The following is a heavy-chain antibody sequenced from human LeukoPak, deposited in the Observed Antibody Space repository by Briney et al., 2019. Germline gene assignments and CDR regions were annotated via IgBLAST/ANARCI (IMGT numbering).Heavy chain of an antibody. CDR3: ARGGYSGYDLSPKYYGMDV. V-gene: IGHV3-73*01. Sequence: PGGSLRLSCAASGFTFSGSAMHWVRQASGKGLEWVGRIRSKANSYATAYAASVKGRFTISRDDSKNTAYLQMNSLKTEDTAVYYCARGGYSGYDLSPKYYGMDVWGQGTTVTVSS. CDR2: IRSKANSYAT. D-gene: IGHD5-12*01. J-gene: IGHJ6*02. CDR1: GFTFSGSA.